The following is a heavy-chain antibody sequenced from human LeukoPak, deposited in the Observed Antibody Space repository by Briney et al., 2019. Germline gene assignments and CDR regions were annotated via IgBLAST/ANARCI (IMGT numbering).Heavy chain of an antibody. CDR3: ARDRGRYHMDV. J-gene: IGHJ6*03. V-gene: IGHV3-13*01. CDR1: GFTFSTYD. CDR2: IGTAGDI. D-gene: IGHD6-25*01. Sequence: GGSLRLSCAASGFTFSTYDMHWVRQPTGKGLEWVSGIGTAGDIYYSGSVKGRFTISRENAKNSLYLQMNSLRAGDTAVYYCARDRGRYHMDVWGKGTTVTIS.